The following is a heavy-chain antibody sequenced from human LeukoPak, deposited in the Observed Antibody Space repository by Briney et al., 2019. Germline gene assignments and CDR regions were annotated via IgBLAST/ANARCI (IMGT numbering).Heavy chain of an antibody. D-gene: IGHD3-3*01. CDR2: IYPGDSDT. J-gene: IGHJ4*02. CDR1: GYSFTNYW. Sequence: GESLKISCKGSGYSFTNYWIALVRQLPGKGLEWMGIIYPGDSDTRYSPSFQGQVTISADKSINTAYLQWSSLKASDAAMYYCARHGGTSTLFDYWGQGTLITVSS. CDR3: ARHGGTSTLFDY. V-gene: IGHV5-51*01.